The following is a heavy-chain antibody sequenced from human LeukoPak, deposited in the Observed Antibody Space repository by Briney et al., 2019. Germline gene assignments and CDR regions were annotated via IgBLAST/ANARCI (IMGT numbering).Heavy chain of an antibody. CDR2: ISSNGGST. V-gene: IGHV3-64D*06. Sequence: GGSLRLSCSASGFTFSSYAMHWVRQAPGKGLEYVSSISSNGGSTYYADSVKGRFTISRDNSKNTLFLQMSSLRTEDTAVYYCASPYSGYDYNFNHWGQGTLVTVSS. D-gene: IGHD5-12*01. CDR3: ASPYSGYDYNFNH. J-gene: IGHJ4*02. CDR1: GFTFSSYA.